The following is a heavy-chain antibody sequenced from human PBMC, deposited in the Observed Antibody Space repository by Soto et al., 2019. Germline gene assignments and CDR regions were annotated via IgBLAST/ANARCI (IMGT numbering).Heavy chain of an antibody. D-gene: IGHD6-19*01. V-gene: IGHV1-18*01. CDR1: GYTFTSYG. J-gene: IGHJ4*02. Sequence: QVPLVQSGAEVKKPGASVKVSCKATGYTFTSYGISWVRQAPGQGLEWMGWISAYNGNTNYAQKLQGRVTMTTDTSTSTAYMELRSLRSDDTAVYYCAREFGGYSSGWSGLSGDYWGQGTLVTVSS. CDR2: ISAYNGNT. CDR3: AREFGGYSSGWSGLSGDY.